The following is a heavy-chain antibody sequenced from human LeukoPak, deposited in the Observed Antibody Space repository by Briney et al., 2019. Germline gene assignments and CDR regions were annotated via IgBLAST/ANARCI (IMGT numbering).Heavy chain of an antibody. CDR2: IYYSGTT. V-gene: IGHV4-59*11. CDR3: ARDYYDSRGEAFDI. D-gene: IGHD3-22*01. Sequence: TSETLSLTCTVSGGSIGSHYWSWMRQPPGEGLEWIGYIYYSGTTSYNPSLKSRVTISVDTSKNQFSLKLSSVTAADTAVYYCARDYYDSRGEAFDIWGLGTMVTVSS. CDR1: GGSIGSHY. J-gene: IGHJ3*02.